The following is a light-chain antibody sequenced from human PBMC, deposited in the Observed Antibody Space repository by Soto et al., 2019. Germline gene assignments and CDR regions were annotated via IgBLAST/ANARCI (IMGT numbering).Light chain of an antibody. J-gene: IGKJ1*01. V-gene: IGKV1-5*01. CDR2: AAS. CDR3: QEYETFSPWT. CDR1: HNINTY. Sequence: DIQMTQSPSSLSASVGDRVAITCRASHNINTYLNWYQQRPGKAPRLLIYAASSVQGGVPSRFSGSGSGTEFTLAISSLQPDDFATYYCQEYETFSPWTFGQGTKWIS.